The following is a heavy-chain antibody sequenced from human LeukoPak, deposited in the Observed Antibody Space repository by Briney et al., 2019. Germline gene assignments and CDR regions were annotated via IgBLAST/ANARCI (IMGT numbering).Heavy chain of an antibody. CDR1: GGSINSGSHY. Sequence: SGTLSLTCTVSGGSINSGSHYWGWIRQPPGKGLEWIGSVYHDGSTYHNPSLKSRVTISADTSKNQFSLKLSSVTAADTAVYYCAPYCSGGSCTGYAQDWGQGAPVTVSS. CDR3: APYCSGGSCTGYAQD. D-gene: IGHD2-15*01. V-gene: IGHV4-39*01. J-gene: IGHJ1*01. CDR2: VYHDGST.